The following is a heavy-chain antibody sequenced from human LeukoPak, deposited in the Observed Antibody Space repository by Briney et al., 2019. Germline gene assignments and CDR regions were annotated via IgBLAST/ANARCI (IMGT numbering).Heavy chain of an antibody. D-gene: IGHD6-19*01. J-gene: IGHJ6*03. Sequence: ASVKVSCKASGYTFTGYYMHWVRQAPGQGLEWMGWINPNSGGTNYAQKFQGRVTMTGDTSISTAYMELSSLRSDDTAVYYCARGGQQWLTYYYYYMDVWGKGTTVTVSS. CDR2: INPNSGGT. V-gene: IGHV1-2*02. CDR1: GYTFTGYY. CDR3: ARGGQQWLTYYYYYMDV.